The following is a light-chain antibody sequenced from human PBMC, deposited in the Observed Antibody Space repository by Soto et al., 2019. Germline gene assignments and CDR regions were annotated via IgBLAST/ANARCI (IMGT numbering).Light chain of an antibody. CDR1: HDISTY. CDR3: QQYNSYS. J-gene: IGKJ1*01. V-gene: IGKV1-9*01. CDR2: EAS. Sequence: DIQLTQSPSLLSASVGDRVTITCRSSHDISTYLAWYQQKPGKAPKLMIYEASTLQSGVPSRFSGSGSGTEFTLTISSLQPDDFATYYCQQYNSYSFGQGTKVDIK.